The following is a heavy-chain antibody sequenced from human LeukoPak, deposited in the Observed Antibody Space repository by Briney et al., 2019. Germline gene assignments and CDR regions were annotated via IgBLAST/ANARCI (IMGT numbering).Heavy chain of an antibody. V-gene: IGHV1-46*01. CDR3: ASLKNSYDSSGYLVTDAFDI. J-gene: IGHJ3*02. Sequence: ASVKVSCKASGYIFTSYYIHWVRQAPGQGLEWMGIINPSGGTTSYAQKFLGRVTMTTDTSTSTAYMELRSLRSDDTAVYYCASLKNSYDSSGYLVTDAFDIWGQGTMVTVSS. D-gene: IGHD3-22*01. CDR2: INPSGGTT. CDR1: GYIFTSYY.